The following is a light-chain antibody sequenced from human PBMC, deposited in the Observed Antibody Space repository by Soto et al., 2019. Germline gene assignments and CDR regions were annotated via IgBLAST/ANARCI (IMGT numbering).Light chain of an antibody. CDR2: HAS. Sequence: EIMMTQSPATLSVTTGERATLSCRASQSVISNVAWYQQKPGQAPRLLIYHASTRATDIPARFSGSGSGTEFTLTISSLQSEDFAVYYCQQYNNWPPGPFGQGTKVEI. CDR1: QSVISN. CDR3: QQYNNWPPGP. J-gene: IGKJ1*01. V-gene: IGKV3-15*01.